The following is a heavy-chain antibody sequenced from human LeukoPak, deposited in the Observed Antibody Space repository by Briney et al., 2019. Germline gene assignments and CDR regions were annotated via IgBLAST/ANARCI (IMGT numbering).Heavy chain of an antibody. CDR2: ISYDGSNK. CDR3: ARGALRYFDSPFDY. V-gene: IGHV3-30*01. CDR1: GFTFSSYA. J-gene: IGHJ4*02. Sequence: GGSLRLSCAASGFTFSSYAMHWVRQAPGKGPEWVAVISYDGSNKYYADSVKGRFTISRDNSKNTLYLQMNSLRAEDTAVYYCARGALRYFDSPFDYWGQGTLVTVSS. D-gene: IGHD3-9*01.